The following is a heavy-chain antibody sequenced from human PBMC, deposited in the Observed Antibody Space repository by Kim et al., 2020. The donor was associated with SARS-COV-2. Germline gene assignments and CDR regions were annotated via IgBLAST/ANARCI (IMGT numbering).Heavy chain of an antibody. J-gene: IGHJ4*02. Sequence: SGPTLVNPTQTLTLTCTFSGFSLSSSGVGVGWIRQPPGKALEWLALIYWDDDKRYSPSLKSRLTITKDTSKNQVVLTMTNMDPADTATHYCARVSTYDGGNSIDYWGQGALVTVSS. CDR1: GFSLSSSGVG. D-gene: IGHD2-21*01. CDR3: ARVSTYDGGNSIDY. V-gene: IGHV2-5*02. CDR2: IYWDDDK.